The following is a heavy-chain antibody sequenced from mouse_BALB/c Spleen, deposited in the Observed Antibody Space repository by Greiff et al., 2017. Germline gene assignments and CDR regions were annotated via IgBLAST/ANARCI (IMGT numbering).Heavy chain of an antibody. CDR2: INPYNGAT. CDR1: GYSFTGYY. Sequence: EVQLQQSGPELVKPGASVKISCKASGYSFTGYYMHWVKQSHVKSLEWIGRINPYNGATSYNQNFKDKASLTVDKSSSTACMELHSLTSEDSAVYYCARERNYFDYWGQGTTLTVSS. CDR3: ARERNYFDY. V-gene: IGHV1-31*01. J-gene: IGHJ2*01.